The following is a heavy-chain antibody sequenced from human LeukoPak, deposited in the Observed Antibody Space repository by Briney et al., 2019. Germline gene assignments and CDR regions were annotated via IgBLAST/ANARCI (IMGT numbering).Heavy chain of an antibody. CDR3: ARGGTTMTLHH. CDR2: ISSRGNNI. CDR1: GFTFGSYN. V-gene: IGHV3-48*03. Sequence: GGSLRLSCVVSGFTFGSYNFHWVRQAPGKGLERLSYISSRGNNIYQADSVEGRFTISRDNTQNSLYLQMNSLRDEDTAVYYCARGGTTMTLHHWGQGTLVTVSS. D-gene: IGHD1-14*01. J-gene: IGHJ1*01.